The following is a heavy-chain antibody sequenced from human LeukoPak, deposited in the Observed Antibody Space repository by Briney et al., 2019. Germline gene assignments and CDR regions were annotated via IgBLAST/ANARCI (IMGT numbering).Heavy chain of an antibody. CDR2: IWYDGSNK. CDR3: ARSPLIAARPGYFDH. CDR1: GFTFSSYG. J-gene: IGHJ4*02. D-gene: IGHD6-6*01. Sequence: PGRSLRLSCAASGFTFSSYGMHWVRQAPGKGLEWVAVIWYDGSNKYYADSVKGRFTISRDNSKNTLYLQMNSLRAEDTAVYYCARSPLIAARPGYFDHWGQGTLVTVSS. V-gene: IGHV3-33*01.